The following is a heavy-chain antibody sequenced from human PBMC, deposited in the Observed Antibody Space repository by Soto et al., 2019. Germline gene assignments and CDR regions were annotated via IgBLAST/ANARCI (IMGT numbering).Heavy chain of an antibody. CDR2: IYHSGST. CDR3: ARRDGYKGGAFDI. CDR1: GGSISSGGYS. D-gene: IGHD5-12*01. J-gene: IGHJ3*02. V-gene: IGHV4-30-2*01. Sequence: QLQLQESGSGLVKPSQTLSLTCAVSGGSISSGGYSWSWIRQPPGKGLEWIGYIYHSGSTYYNPSRKSRVTISVDRSKNQFSLKLSSVTAADTAVYYCARRDGYKGGAFDIWGQGTMVTVSS.